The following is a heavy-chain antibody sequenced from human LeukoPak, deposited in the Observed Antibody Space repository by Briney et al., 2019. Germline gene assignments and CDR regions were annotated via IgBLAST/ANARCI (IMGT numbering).Heavy chain of an antibody. D-gene: IGHD5-18*01. CDR2: IYTSGST. CDR1: GGSISSYY. CDR3: ARRDGRGYSYGYFLWFDP. Sequence: SETLSLTCTVSGGSISSYYWSWIRQPAGKGLEWIGRIYTSGSTNYNPSLKSRVTISGDTSKNQFSLNLNSVTAADTAVYYCARRDGRGYSYGYFLWFDPWGQGTRVTVSS. J-gene: IGHJ5*02. V-gene: IGHV4-4*07.